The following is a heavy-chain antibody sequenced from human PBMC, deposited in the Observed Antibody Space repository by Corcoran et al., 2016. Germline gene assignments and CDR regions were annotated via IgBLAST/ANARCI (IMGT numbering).Heavy chain of an antibody. CDR2: IKHSGST. J-gene: IGHJ5*02. CDR1: GGSFSGYY. D-gene: IGHD6-13*01. Sequence: QVQLQQWGAGLLKPSETLSLTCAVYGGSFSGYYWSWIRQPPGKGLEWIGEIKHSGSTNYNPSLKSRVTISVDTAKNQFSLKLSSVNAADTAVYYCARREVPGIAACLSVGPWGQGTLVTVSS. CDR3: ARREVPGIAACLSVGP. V-gene: IGHV4-34*01.